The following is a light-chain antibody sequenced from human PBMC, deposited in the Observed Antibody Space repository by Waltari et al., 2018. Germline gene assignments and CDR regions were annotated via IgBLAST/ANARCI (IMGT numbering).Light chain of an antibody. V-gene: IGLV2-14*03. J-gene: IGLJ1*01. CDR3: SLYTSSSTLYV. CDR1: TSDVAGNNY. Sequence: QSALTQPASVSGSPGQSITISCPGATSDVAGNNYASWYQHNPGKAPKLLIYDVSNRPSGISVRFSGSKSGNTASLTSSGLQAEDEADYYCSLYTSSSTLYVFGTGTKVTVL. CDR2: DVS.